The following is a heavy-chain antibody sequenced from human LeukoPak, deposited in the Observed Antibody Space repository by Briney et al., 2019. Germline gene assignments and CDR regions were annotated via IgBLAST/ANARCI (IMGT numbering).Heavy chain of an antibody. V-gene: IGHV1-2*02. Sequence: ASVKVSCKASGYTFTGYYMHWVRQAPGQGLEWMGWINPNSGGTNYAQKFQGRVTMTRDTSISTAYTELSRLRSDDTAVYYCARLKYCSSTSCFDYWGQGTLVTVSS. J-gene: IGHJ4*02. D-gene: IGHD2-2*01. CDR3: ARLKYCSSTSCFDY. CDR2: INPNSGGT. CDR1: GYTFTGYY.